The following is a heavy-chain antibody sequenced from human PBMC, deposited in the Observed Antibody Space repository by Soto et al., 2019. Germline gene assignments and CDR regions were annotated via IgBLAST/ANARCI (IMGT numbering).Heavy chain of an antibody. V-gene: IGHV4-31*03. CDR1: GGSIGSGGYY. CDR2: IYYSGST. CDR3: ARDSGRDGYNLIDY. J-gene: IGHJ4*02. Sequence: PSETLSLTCTVSGGSIGSGGYYWSWIRQRPGKGLEWIGYIYYSGSTYYNPSLKSRVTISVDTSKNQFSLKLSSVTAADAAVYYCARDSGRDGYNLIDYWGQGTLVTVSS. D-gene: IGHD2-21*01.